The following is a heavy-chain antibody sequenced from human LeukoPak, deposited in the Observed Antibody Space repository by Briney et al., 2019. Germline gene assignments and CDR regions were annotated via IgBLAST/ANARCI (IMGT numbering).Heavy chain of an antibody. V-gene: IGHV1-3*01. Sequence: ASVKVSCKASGYTFTSYAMHWVRQAPGQRLEWMGWINAGNGNTKYSQKFQGRVTITRDTSAGTAYMELSSLRSEDTAVYYCARGPNYHYGDYVFDYWGQGTLVTVSS. J-gene: IGHJ4*02. CDR2: INAGNGNT. CDR1: GYTFTSYA. CDR3: ARGPNYHYGDYVFDY. D-gene: IGHD4-17*01.